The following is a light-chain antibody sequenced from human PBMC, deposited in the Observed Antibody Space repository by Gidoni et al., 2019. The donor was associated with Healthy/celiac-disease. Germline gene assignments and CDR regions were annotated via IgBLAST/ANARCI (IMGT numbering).Light chain of an antibody. CDR1: QSVSSN. V-gene: IGKV3-15*01. J-gene: IGKJ1*01. CDR2: GAS. Sequence: EIVMTQSPATLSVSPWERATLSCRASQSVSSNLAWYQQNPGQAPRLLSYGASTRATGIPARFSGSGSGTEFTLTISSLQSEDFAVYYCQQYNNWPRTFGQGTKVEIK. CDR3: QQYNNWPRT.